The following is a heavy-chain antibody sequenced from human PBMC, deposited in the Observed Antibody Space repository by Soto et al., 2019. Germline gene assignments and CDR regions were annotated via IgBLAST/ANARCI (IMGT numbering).Heavy chain of an antibody. CDR3: AHRSGYVRAFDI. Sequence: QITLKESGPTLVKPTQTLTLTCTISGFSLSRTGVGVGWSRQPPGKAPEWLALIYWDDDKRYSPSLNRRLTITKDASKDQVVFTMTNVDPVDTATEYCAHRSGYVRAFDIWGQGTMVTVSS. V-gene: IGHV2-5*02. D-gene: IGHD5-12*01. CDR1: GFSLSRTGVG. J-gene: IGHJ3*02. CDR2: IYWDDDK.